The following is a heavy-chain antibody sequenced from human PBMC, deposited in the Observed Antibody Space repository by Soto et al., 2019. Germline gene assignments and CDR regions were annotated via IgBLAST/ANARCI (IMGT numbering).Heavy chain of an antibody. V-gene: IGHV1-69*04. Sequence: SVKVSCKASGGTFSSYTISWVRQAPGQELEWMGRIIPILGIANYAQKFQGRVTITADKSTSTAYMELSSLRSEDTAVYYCARDVRSYSSGPDAFDIWGQGTMVT. CDR3: ARDVRSYSSGPDAFDI. D-gene: IGHD6-19*01. J-gene: IGHJ3*02. CDR2: IIPILGIA. CDR1: GGTFSSYT.